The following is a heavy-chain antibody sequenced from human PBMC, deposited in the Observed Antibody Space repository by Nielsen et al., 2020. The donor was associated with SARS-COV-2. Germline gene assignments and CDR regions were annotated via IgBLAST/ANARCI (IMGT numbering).Heavy chain of an antibody. D-gene: IGHD4-17*01. CDR3: ARVAYGDYVIAWYFDL. Sequence: GESLKISCAASGFTFSSYSMNWVRQAPGKGLEWVSSISSSSSYIYYADSVKGRFTISRDNAKNSLYLQMNSLRAEDTAVYYCARVAYGDYVIAWYFDLWGRGTLVTVSS. CDR2: ISSSSSYI. J-gene: IGHJ2*01. CDR1: GFTFSSYS. V-gene: IGHV3-21*01.